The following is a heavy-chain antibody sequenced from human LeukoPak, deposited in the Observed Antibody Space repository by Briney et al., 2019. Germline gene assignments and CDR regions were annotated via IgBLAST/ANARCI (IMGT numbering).Heavy chain of an antibody. CDR2: ISSSSSYI. D-gene: IGHD2-2*01. J-gene: IGHJ4*02. CDR3: ARGDRDLYCSSTSCYPVL. CDR1: GFTFSSYS. V-gene: IGHV3-21*01. Sequence: GESLKISCVASGFTFSSYSMNWVRQAPGKGLEWVSSISSSSSYIYYADSVKGRFTISRDNAKNSLYLQMNSLRAEDTAVYYCARGDRDLYCSSTSCYPVLGGQGTLVTVSS.